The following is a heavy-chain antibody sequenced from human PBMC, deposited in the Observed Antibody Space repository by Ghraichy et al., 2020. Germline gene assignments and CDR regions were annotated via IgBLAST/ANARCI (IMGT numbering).Heavy chain of an antibody. CDR1: GGSISSSRYY. CDR2: VHYSGST. V-gene: IGHV4-39*01. CDR3: AKSGDNTAWFSAAGGMDV. J-gene: IGHJ6*02. Sequence: SETLSLTCTVSGGSISSSRYYWGWIRQPPGKGLEWIGSVHYSGSTYNHDPSLKSRVTLLVDTSKNQFSLRLSSVTAADTAVYYCAKSGDNTAWFSAAGGMDVWGQGTTVTVYS. D-gene: IGHD6-19*01.